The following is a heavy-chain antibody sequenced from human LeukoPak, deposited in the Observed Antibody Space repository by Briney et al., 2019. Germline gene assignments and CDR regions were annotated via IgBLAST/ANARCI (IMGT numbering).Heavy chain of an antibody. CDR2: ISSSGSTI. V-gene: IGHV3-11*04. J-gene: IGHJ4*02. D-gene: IGHD3-22*01. CDR3: ASTPKSVYDSSGYYTD. CDR1: GFTFSDYY. Sequence: GGSLRLSCAASGFTFSDYYMSWIRQAPGKGLEWVSYISSSGSTIYYADSVKGRFTISRDNAKNSLYLQMNSLRAEDTAVYYCASTPKSVYDSSGYYTDWGQGTLVTVSS.